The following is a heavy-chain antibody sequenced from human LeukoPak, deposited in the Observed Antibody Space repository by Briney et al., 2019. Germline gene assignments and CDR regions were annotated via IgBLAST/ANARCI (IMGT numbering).Heavy chain of an antibody. CDR3: AKGGWNNWFDP. D-gene: IGHD6-19*01. CDR1: GFTFSSYA. J-gene: IGHJ5*02. CDR2: TSASGSST. Sequence: GGSLRLSCAASGFTFSSYAVSWVRQAPGKGLEWVSTTSASGSSTYYADSVQGRFTISRDNSKKTVHLQMNSLRAEDTAVYYCAKGGWNNWFDPWGQGTLVIVSS. V-gene: IGHV3-23*01.